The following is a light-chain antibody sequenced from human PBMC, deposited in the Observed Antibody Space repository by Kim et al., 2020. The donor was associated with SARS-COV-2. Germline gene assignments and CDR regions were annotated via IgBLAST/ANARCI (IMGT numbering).Light chain of an antibody. V-gene: IGKV3-20*01. CDR3: QQYGSSPFT. CDR2: AS. CDR1: QSVSYY. J-gene: IGKJ3*01. Sequence: EIVLTQSPGPLSLSPGERATLSCRASQSVSYYLAWYQQKPGQAPRLLIYASSRATGIPDRFSGSGSGTDFTLTISRLEPEDFAVYYCQQYGSSPFTFGPGTKVDIK.